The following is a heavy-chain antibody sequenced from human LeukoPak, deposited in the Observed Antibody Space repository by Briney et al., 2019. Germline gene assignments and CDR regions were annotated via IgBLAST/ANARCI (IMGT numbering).Heavy chain of an antibody. CDR2: INYSGKT. J-gene: IGHJ6*02. CDR3: ARSSYSSGRYGGLDV. CDR1: GDSFTSTDDF. V-gene: IGHV4-39*01. D-gene: IGHD3-22*01. Sequence: KPSETLSLTCTVSGDSFTSTDDFWGWIRQPPGKGLEWIESINYSGKTYYNPSLKSRVIISLDTSKNQVSLRLSSVTAADTAVYYCARSSYSSGRYGGLDVWGQGTTVTVSS.